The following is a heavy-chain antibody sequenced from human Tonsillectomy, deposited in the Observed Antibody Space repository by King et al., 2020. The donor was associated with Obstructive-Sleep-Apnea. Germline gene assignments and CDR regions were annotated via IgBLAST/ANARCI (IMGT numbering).Heavy chain of an antibody. CDR3: ARHGIAAATGDAFDI. Sequence: QLVQSGAEVKKPGESLRISCKGSGYCFTNYWISWVRQMPGKGLEWMGRIDPSDSWTNYSPSFQGHVTISVDKSISTAYLQWSSLKAADTAMYYCARHGIAAATGDAFDIWGQGTMVTVSS. D-gene: IGHD6-13*01. CDR2: IDPSDSWT. V-gene: IGHV5-10-1*03. CDR1: GYCFTNYW. J-gene: IGHJ3*02.